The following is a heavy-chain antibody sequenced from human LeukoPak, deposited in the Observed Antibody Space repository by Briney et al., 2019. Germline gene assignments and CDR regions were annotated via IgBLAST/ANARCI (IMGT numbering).Heavy chain of an antibody. CDR1: GGSISSYY. CDR3: AREFYTALRS. D-gene: IGHD2-2*02. CDR2: IYYSGST. V-gene: IGHV4-59*01. J-gene: IGHJ5*02. Sequence: KSSETLSLTCTVSGGSISSYYWSWIRQPPGKGLEWIGYIYYSGSTNYNPSLKSRVTISVDTSKNQFSLKLSSVTAADTAVYYCAREFYTALRSWGQGTLVTVSS.